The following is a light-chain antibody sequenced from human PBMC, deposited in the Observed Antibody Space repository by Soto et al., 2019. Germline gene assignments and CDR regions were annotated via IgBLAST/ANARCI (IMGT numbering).Light chain of an antibody. J-gene: IGKJ1*01. CDR2: GAS. Sequence: EIVMTQSPATLSVSPGERATLSCRASQSVSSNLAWYQQKPGQAPRLLIYGASTRATGIPARFSGSGSGNEFNLTIHRLQSEDFASYFCQPYNNLPPTFGQRTKVEIK. CDR1: QSVSSN. V-gene: IGKV3-15*01. CDR3: QPYNNLPPT.